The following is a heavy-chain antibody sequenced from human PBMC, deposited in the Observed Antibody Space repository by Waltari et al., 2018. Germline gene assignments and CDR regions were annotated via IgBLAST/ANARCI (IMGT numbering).Heavy chain of an antibody. CDR3: ASSLYGDYTQIWGRVFDY. J-gene: IGHJ4*02. Sequence: VQLLESGGGLVQSGGSLRLSCAASGFTFRSYAMNWVRQAPGKGVEWGSVISGSGGSTDYADSVKGRSTISRDNSKNTLYLQMNNLRVEDTAVYYCASSLYGDYTQIWGRVFDYWGQGTLVTVSS. CDR2: ISGSGGST. CDR1: GFTFRSYA. V-gene: IGHV3-23*01. D-gene: IGHD4-17*01.